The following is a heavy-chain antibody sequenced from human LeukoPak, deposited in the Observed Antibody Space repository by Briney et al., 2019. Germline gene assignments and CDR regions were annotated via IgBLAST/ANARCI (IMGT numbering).Heavy chain of an antibody. CDR3: AIVTGSDFWNGPLNWFDP. CDR2: ISAYNGNT. V-gene: IGHV1-18*01. J-gene: IGHJ5*02. CDR1: GYAFTSYG. D-gene: IGHD3-3*01. Sequence: GASVKVSCKASGYAFTSYGISWVRQAPGQGLEWMGWISAYNGNTNYAQKLQGRVTMTTDTSTSTAYMELRSLRSDDTAVYYCAIVTGSDFWNGPLNWFDPWGQGTLVTVSS.